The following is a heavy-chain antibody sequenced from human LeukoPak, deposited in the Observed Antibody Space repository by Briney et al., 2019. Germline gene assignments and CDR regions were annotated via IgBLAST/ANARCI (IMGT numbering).Heavy chain of an antibody. CDR3: ARGGSGSYXTQTDY. D-gene: IGHD3-10*01. CDR2: ISWNSGSI. CDR1: GFTFDDYA. V-gene: IGHV3-9*01. Sequence: GGSLRLSCAASGFTFDDYAMHWVRQAPGKGLEWVSGISWNSGSIGYADSVKGRFTISRDNAKNSLYLQMNSLRAEDTALYYCARGGSGSYXTQTDYWGQGTLVTVSS. J-gene: IGHJ4*02.